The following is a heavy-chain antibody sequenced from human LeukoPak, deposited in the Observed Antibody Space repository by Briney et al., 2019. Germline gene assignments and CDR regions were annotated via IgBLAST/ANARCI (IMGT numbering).Heavy chain of an antibody. V-gene: IGHV3-23*01. CDR2: ISGSGGGT. D-gene: IGHD3-22*01. J-gene: IGHJ4*02. CDR1: GITLSNYG. CDR3: TNQGVVIRVILVGFHKEAYYFDS. Sequence: GGSLRLSCAVSGITLSNYGMSWVRQAPGKGLEWVAGISGSGGGTNYADSVKGRFTTSRDNPKNTLYLQMNGLRAEDTAVYFCTNQGVVIRVILVGFHKEAYYFDSWGQGALVTVSS.